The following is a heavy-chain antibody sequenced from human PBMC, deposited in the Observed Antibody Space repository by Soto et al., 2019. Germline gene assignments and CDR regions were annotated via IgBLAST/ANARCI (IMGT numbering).Heavy chain of an antibody. V-gene: IGHV3-13*01. J-gene: IGHJ6*02. CDR3: ARDGDRQKKNYGLDV. Sequence: PGGSLRLSCAASGFTFSSYAMSWVRQAPGKGLEWVSAIGTVGDTYYPGSVKGRFTISRENAENSLYLQMNSLRAEDTAIYYCARDGDRQKKNYGLDVWGPGTAVTVSS. D-gene: IGHD3-10*01. CDR1: GFTFSSYA. CDR2: IGTVGDT.